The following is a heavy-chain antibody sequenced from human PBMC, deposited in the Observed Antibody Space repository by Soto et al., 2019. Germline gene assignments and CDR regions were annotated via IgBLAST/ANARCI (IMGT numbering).Heavy chain of an antibody. Sequence: QVQLVESGGGVVQPGTSLRLSCAACGFMFSSYGMFWIRQAPGKGLEWVAVLTYDGRNAYYGESVKGRFTISRDNSNNSLYLQMNNLRIDDTAVYYCGKGKGVTRSGVVYFDYWGLGTALTVSS. J-gene: IGHJ4*02. D-gene: IGHD3-3*01. CDR2: LTYDGRNA. CDR1: GFMFSSYG. V-gene: IGHV3-30*18. CDR3: GKGKGVTRSGVVYFDY.